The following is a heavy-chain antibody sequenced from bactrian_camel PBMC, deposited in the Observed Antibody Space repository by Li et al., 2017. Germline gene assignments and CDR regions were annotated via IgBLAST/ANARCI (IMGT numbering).Heavy chain of an antibody. Sequence: QLVESGGASVQAGGSLRLSCVGSGDTVGRYCMGWFRQILDKEREGVALLWSVDHSTYYLDSVKGRFNISLDVASNTLYLQMNELRPEDTAMYYCAARSVGWCPLFEHWLGKRAYTPGGYFANWGQGTQVTVS. CDR3: AARSVGWCPLFEHWLGKRAYTPGGYFAN. CDR1: GDTVGRYC. D-gene: IGHD1*01. V-gene: IGHV3S55*01. J-gene: IGHJ6*01. CDR2: LWSVDHST.